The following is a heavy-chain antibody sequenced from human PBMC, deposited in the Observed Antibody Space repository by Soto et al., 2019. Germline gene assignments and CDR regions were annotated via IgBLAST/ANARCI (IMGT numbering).Heavy chain of an antibody. Sequence: TLRLSCVPSRFTFHGRAMHWSRQALRKGLEWVASISWNRGSIGYADSVNDRFTSSRDNAENSLSLQINSLRPEDSAPYDCVKDKSYNTTCYLDDCSEGTRVTV. CDR1: RFTFHGRA. J-gene: IGHJ4*02. D-gene: IGHD6-13*01. CDR3: VKDKSYNTTCYLDD. V-gene: IGHV3-9*01. CDR2: ISWNRGSI.